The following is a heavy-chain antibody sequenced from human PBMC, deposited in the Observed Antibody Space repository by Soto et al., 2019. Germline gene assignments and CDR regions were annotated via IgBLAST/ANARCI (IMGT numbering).Heavy chain of an antibody. D-gene: IGHD2-21*01. CDR1: GFTVSSNY. CDR3: ARAQDIRVVRDAFDV. CDR2: LYASGTT. V-gene: IGHV3-53*01. Sequence: PGGSLRLSCAASGFTVSSNYMSWVRQGPGKGLEWVSILYASGTTYYADSVEGRFTISRDDSKNTLFLQMDSLRADDTAVYDCARAQDIRVVRDAFDVWGQGTMVTVSS. J-gene: IGHJ3*01.